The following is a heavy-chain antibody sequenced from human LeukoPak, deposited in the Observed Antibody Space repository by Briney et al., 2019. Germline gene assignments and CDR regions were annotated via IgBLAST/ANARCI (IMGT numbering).Heavy chain of an antibody. Sequence: PGGSLRLSCAASGFTFNSYGMHWVRQSPGKGLEWVAVISYDGSNKYYADSVKGRFTISRDNSKNTLYLQMNSLRAEDTAVYYCAKDFVVVTAILVPNAFDIWGQGTMVTVSS. J-gene: IGHJ3*02. D-gene: IGHD2-21*02. CDR3: AKDFVVVTAILVPNAFDI. V-gene: IGHV3-30*18. CDR1: GFTFNSYG. CDR2: ISYDGSNK.